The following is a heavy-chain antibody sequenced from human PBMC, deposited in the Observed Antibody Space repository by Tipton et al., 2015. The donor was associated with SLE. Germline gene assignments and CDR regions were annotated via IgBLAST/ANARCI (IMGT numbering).Heavy chain of an antibody. CDR1: GGSISSNY. V-gene: IGHV4-59*12. CDR3: ARRRPGAPFDY. CDR2: ISDGGGT. D-gene: IGHD6-25*01. J-gene: IGHJ4*02. Sequence: TLSLTCSVSGGSISSNYWIWIRQPPGKGLEWIGYISDGGGTTHNPSLKSRVTISVDPAKNQFSLTLTSVTAADTAVYYCARRRPGAPFDYWAQGALVTLSS.